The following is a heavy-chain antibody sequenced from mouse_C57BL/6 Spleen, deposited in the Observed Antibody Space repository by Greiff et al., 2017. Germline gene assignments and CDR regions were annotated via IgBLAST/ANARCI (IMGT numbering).Heavy chain of an antibody. CDR2: IDPENGDT. J-gene: IGHJ2*01. D-gene: IGHD1-1*01. Sequence: EVKLQESGAELVRPGASVKLSCTASGFNIKDDYMHWVKQRPEQGLAWIGWIDPENGDTAYASKFQGKATIPAAPSSNTAYLQLSRLTSEDTAVYYCTTIDVSSYVGDYFDYWGQGTTLTVSS. V-gene: IGHV14-4*01. CDR3: TTIDVSSYVGDYFDY. CDR1: GFNIKDDY.